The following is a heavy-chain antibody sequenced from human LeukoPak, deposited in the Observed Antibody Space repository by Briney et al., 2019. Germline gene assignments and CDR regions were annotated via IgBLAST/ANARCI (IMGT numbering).Heavy chain of an antibody. CDR1: GFSISSGYY. D-gene: IGHD3-10*01. J-gene: IGHJ6*03. V-gene: IGHV4-38-2*02. CDR2: IYHSGST. CDR3: ARGFQGVRGGLGYYYYYYMDV. Sequence: SETLSLTCTVSGFSISSGYYWGWIRQPPGKGLEWIGNIYHSGSTYYNPSLKSRVTISVDTSKNQFSLKLSSVTAADTAVYYCARGFQGVRGGLGYYYYYYMDVWGKGTTVTVSS.